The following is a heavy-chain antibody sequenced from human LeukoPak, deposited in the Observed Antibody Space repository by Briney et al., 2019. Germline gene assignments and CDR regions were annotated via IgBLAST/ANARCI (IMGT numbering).Heavy chain of an antibody. Sequence: GGSLRLSCAASGFTFSSYSMNWVRQAPGKGLEWVSSISSSSSYIYYADSVKGRFTISRDNAKNSLYLQMNSLRAEDTAVYYCARDSSPPAQRTTTGFDPWGQGTLVTVSS. CDR2: ISSSSSYI. CDR1: GFTFSSYS. CDR3: ARDSSPPAQRTTTGFDP. V-gene: IGHV3-21*01. J-gene: IGHJ5*02. D-gene: IGHD1-1*01.